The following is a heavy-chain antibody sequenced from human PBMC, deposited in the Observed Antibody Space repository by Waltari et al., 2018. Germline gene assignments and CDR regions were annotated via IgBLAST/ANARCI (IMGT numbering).Heavy chain of an antibody. V-gene: IGHV1-69*01. J-gene: IGHJ5*02. CDR2: IXPLFGXA. CDR1: GGPFSSYA. D-gene: IGHD6-19*01. Sequence: QVXLXXSGAXVKXPGSPVKVSCKAXGGPFSSYASSWVRQAPGQGLEWMGGIXPLFGXANYAXKFQGRVTITXDESTSTAYMELSSLRSXDTAVYSCXRGEPXNTSGWYNWFDXWGQGTLVTVSS. CDR3: XRGEPXNTSGWYNWFDX.